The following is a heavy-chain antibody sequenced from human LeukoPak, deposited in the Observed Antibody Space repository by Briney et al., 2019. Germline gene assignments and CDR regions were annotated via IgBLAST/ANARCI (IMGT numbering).Heavy chain of an antibody. CDR3: ARRAAADSFYSDY. Sequence: GGSLRLSCAASGFTFSSYAMHWVRQAPGKGLEYVSAISYNGGSTYYADSVKGRFTISRDNSKNTLYLQMGSLRAGDMAVYYCARRAAADSFYSDYWGQGTLVTVSS. CDR1: GFTFSSYA. V-gene: IGHV3-64*02. J-gene: IGHJ4*02. CDR2: ISYNGGST. D-gene: IGHD6-13*01.